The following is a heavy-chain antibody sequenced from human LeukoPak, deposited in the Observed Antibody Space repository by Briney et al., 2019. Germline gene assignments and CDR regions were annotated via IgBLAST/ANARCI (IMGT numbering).Heavy chain of an antibody. Sequence: ASETLSLTCTVSGGSISSYYWSWIRQPAGKGLEWIGRIYTSGSTNYNPSLKSRVTMSVDTSKNQFSLKLSSVTAADTAVYYCAREGLNMVRGVIPKEAWGWFDPWGQGTLVTVSS. CDR2: IYTSGST. J-gene: IGHJ5*02. D-gene: IGHD3-10*01. V-gene: IGHV4-4*07. CDR3: AREGLNMVRGVIPKEAWGWFDP. CDR1: GGSISSYY.